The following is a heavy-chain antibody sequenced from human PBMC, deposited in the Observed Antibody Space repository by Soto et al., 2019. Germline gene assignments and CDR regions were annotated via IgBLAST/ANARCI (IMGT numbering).Heavy chain of an antibody. CDR3: ARSVFP. CDR1: GGSITSGGYY. Sequence: QVQLQESGPGLVKPSQTLSLTCTVSGGSITSGGYYWSWIRQHPGKGLEWIGYIYYSGFTYYNPSLXRRXTISVAPSKNKSSLKLSSVTAADTAVYSCARSVFPWGQGTLVTVSS. J-gene: IGHJ5*02. CDR2: IYYSGFT. V-gene: IGHV4-31*03.